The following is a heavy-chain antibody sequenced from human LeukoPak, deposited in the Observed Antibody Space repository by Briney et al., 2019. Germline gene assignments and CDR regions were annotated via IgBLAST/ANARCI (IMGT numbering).Heavy chain of an antibody. CDR1: GGSFSGYY. CDR2: INHSGST. V-gene: IGHV4-34*01. Sequence: PSETLSLTCAVYGGSFSGYYWSWIRQPPGKGLEWIGEINHSGSTNYNPSLKSRVTISVDTSKNQFPLKLSSVTAADTAVYYCARGVITTPKIGMVPFDYWGQGTLVTVSS. J-gene: IGHJ4*02. D-gene: IGHD3-10*01. CDR3: ARGVITTPKIGMVPFDY.